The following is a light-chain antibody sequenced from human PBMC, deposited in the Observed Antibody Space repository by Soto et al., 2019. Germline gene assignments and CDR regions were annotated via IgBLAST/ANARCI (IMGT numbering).Light chain of an antibody. Sequence: IQMTQSPSTLSASVGDRVTITCRASQSLSTWLAWYQHKPGKAPKLLIYDASTLEIGVPSRFSGSESETEFTLTISSLQPDDFATYYCQQYYSHPRTFGQGTKVDIK. CDR2: DAS. CDR1: QSLSTW. V-gene: IGKV1-5*01. J-gene: IGKJ1*01. CDR3: QQYYSHPRT.